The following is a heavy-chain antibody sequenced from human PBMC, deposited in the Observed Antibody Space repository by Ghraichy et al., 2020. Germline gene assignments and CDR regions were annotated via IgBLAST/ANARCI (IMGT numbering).Heavy chain of an antibody. CDR3: ARQINGGWYFDL. CDR2: IYYSGST. V-gene: IGHV4-59*08. Sequence: SETLSLTCTVSGGSISSYYWSWIRQPPGKGLEWIGYIYYSGSTNYNPSLKSRVTISVDTSKNQFSLKLSSVTAADTAVYYCARQINGGWYFDLWGRGTLVTVSS. J-gene: IGHJ2*01. CDR1: GGSISSYY.